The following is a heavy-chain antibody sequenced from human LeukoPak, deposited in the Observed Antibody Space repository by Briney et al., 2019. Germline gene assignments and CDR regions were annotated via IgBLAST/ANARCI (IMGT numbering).Heavy chain of an antibody. Sequence: ASVKVSSKASGYTFTSYYMHWVRPAPGQGLEWMGIINPSGGSTSYAQKFQGRVTMTRDTSTSTVYMELSSLRSEDTAVYYCARSPLSIAARPPFDYWGQGTLVTVSS. J-gene: IGHJ4*02. V-gene: IGHV1-46*01. D-gene: IGHD6-6*01. CDR2: INPSGGST. CDR3: ARSPLSIAARPPFDY. CDR1: GYTFTSYY.